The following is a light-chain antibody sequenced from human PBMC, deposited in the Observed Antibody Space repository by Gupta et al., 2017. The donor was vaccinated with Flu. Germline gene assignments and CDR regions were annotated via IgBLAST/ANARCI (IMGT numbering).Light chain of an antibody. CDR1: GCTIGRHS. J-gene: IGLJ1*01. CDR3: EAWDYGLNGHYV. Sequence: QSVLAPSTSASGTPGQRVALSCSGSGCTIGRHSVNWYKQVSGTSPKLHIYGDNQRPGGDPDRFSGSRSGTSASLAISGLRAEDEADYYCEAWDYGLNGHYVFGNGTKVTVV. CDR2: GDN. V-gene: IGLV1-44*01.